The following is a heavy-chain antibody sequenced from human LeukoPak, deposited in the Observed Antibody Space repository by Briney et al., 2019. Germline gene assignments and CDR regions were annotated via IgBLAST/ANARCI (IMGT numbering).Heavy chain of an antibody. CDR1: GYTFTGYY. J-gene: IGHJ4*02. CDR2: INPNSGGT. D-gene: IGHD2-2*01. CDR3: ARANALYCSSTSCLFDY. V-gene: IGHV1-2*02. Sequence: ASVKVPCKASGYTFTGYYMHWVRQAPGQGLEWMAWINPNSGGTYYAQNFHDRITMTRGTSISTAYMELSRLRSDDTAIYYCARANALYCSSTSCLFDYWGQGTLVTVSS.